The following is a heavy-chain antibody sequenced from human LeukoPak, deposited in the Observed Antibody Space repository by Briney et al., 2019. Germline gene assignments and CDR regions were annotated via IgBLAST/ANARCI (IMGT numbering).Heavy chain of an antibody. CDR3: ARLQEMARGDY. CDR2: IYYSGST. D-gene: IGHD5-24*01. CDR1: GGSISSSSYY. J-gene: IGHJ4*02. V-gene: IGHV4-39*01. Sequence: SETLSLTCTVSGGSISSSSYYWGWLRQPPGKGLEWIVSIYYSGSTYYNPSLKSRVTISVDTSKNQFSLKLSSVTAADTAVYYCARLQEMARGDYWGQGTLVTVSS.